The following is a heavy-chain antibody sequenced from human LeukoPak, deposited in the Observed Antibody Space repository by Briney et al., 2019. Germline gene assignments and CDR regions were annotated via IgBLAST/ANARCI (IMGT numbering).Heavy chain of an antibody. CDR1: GDSMRGHY. V-gene: IGHV4-59*11. CDR3: ARGRNDHGGMFFDS. CDR2: ISHGGYT. D-gene: IGHD4-23*01. J-gene: IGHJ4*02. Sequence: TPSETLSLTCTVSGDSMRGHYWSWIRQAPGRGLEWIGFISHGGYTSYSPSLKSRVAISVDTSKRQFSLRLSSVTATDTAMYYCARGRNDHGGMFFDSWAQGNLVTVSS.